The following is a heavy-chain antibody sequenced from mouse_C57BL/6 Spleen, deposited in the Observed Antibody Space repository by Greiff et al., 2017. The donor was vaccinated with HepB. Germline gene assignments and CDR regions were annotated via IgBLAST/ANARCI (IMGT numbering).Heavy chain of an antibody. V-gene: IGHV5-6*01. D-gene: IGHD2-4*01. CDR2: ISSGGSYT. J-gene: IGHJ3*01. CDR1: GFTFSSYG. CDR3: ARQRDYPWFAY. Sequence: EVQLVESGGDLVKPGGSLKLSCAASGFTFSSYGMSWVRQTPDKRLEWVATISSGGSYTYYPDSVKGRFTISRDNAKNTLYLQMSSLKSEDTAMYYCARQRDYPWFAYWGQGTLVTVSA.